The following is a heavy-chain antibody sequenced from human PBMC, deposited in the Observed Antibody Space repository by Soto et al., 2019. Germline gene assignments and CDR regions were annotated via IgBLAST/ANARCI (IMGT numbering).Heavy chain of an antibody. Sequence: SETLSLTCTVSGGSISSGEYYWTWIRQPPGKGLEWIGYIYYSGSTYYNPSLKSRVTISVDTSKNQFSLKLSSVTAADTAVYYCARGLLNNWFDPWGQGTLVTVSS. CDR3: ARGLLNNWFDP. J-gene: IGHJ5*02. CDR1: GGSISSGEYY. V-gene: IGHV4-30-4*01. CDR2: IYYSGST. D-gene: IGHD3-10*01.